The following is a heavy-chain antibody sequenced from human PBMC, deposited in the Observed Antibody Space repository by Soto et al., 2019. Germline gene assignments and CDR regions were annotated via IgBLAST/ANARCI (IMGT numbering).Heavy chain of an antibody. D-gene: IGHD2-2*01. V-gene: IGHV1-69*06. J-gene: IGHJ6*02. Sequence: QVQLVQSGAEVKKPGSSVKVSCKASGGTFSSYAISWVRQAPGQGLEWMGGIIPIFGTAIYAQKFQGRVTLPANKTKSTANMELSSLRSEDTAVYYCARDDRPYQLLYGMYVWGQGTTVTVSS. CDR1: GGTFSSYA. CDR2: IIPIFGTA. CDR3: ARDDRPYQLLYGMYV.